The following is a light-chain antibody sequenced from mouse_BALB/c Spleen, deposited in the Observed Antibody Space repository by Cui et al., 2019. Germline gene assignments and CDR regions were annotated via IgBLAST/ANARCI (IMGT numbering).Light chain of an antibody. CDR3: QQYSSYPLT. J-gene: IGKJ1*01. V-gene: IGKV6-23*01. CDR2: WAS. Sequence: DIVMTQPHKFMSSSVGDRVSITCKASLDVGTAVAWYQQKPGQSPKLLIYWASTRQTGVPDRFTGSGSGTDFTLTISNVQSEDLADYFCQQYSSYPLTFGGGTKLEIK. CDR1: LDVGTA.